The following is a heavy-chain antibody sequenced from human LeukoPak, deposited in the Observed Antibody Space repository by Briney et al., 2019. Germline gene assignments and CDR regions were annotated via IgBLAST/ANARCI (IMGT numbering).Heavy chain of an antibody. CDR1: GGSVSSGSYY. J-gene: IGHJ3*02. Sequence: SETLSFTCTVSGGSVSSGSYYWSWIRQPPGRGREWIGYSYYSGTTNYNPSLKTRVTISVDTSKNQFSLKLSSVTAADTAVYYCARESRQQLVLAFDIWGQGTMVTVSS. V-gene: IGHV4-61*01. CDR2: SYYSGTT. CDR3: ARESRQQLVLAFDI. D-gene: IGHD6-13*01.